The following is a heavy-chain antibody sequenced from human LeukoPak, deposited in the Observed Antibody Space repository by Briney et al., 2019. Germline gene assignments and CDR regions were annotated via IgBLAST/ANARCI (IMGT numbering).Heavy chain of an antibody. CDR1: GFTFITYW. V-gene: IGHV3-74*01. D-gene: IGHD6-19*01. Sequence: GGSLRLSCAASGFTFITYWMHWVRQAPGKGLVWVSRINNDGSNTNYADSVKGRFTISRDNAKNTLYLQMNSLRAKDTAVYYCARPSVAGPYFDFWGQGTLVTVSS. CDR3: ARPSVAGPYFDF. J-gene: IGHJ4*02. CDR2: INNDGSNT.